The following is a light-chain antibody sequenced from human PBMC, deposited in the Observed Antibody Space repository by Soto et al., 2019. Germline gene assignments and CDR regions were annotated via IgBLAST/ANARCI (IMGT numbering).Light chain of an antibody. V-gene: IGLV2-14*01. CDR2: EVS. CDR1: NTDLGGYDS. J-gene: IGLJ2*01. Sequence: QSALTQPASVSGSPGHSITIPCTGINTDLGGYDSVSWYQQHPGNAPQLILYEVSNRPSGVSNRFSGSKSGNTASLTISGLPPEDEADYYCSSYKSGSTLFGGGTKLTVL. CDR3: SSYKSGSTL.